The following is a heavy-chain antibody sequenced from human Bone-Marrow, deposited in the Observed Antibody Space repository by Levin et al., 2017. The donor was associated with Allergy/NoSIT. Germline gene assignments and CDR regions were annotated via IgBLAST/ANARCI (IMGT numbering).Heavy chain of an antibody. V-gene: IGHV5-51*01. CDR1: GYSFTSYC. CDR2: ICPGDSDT. D-gene: IGHD6-13*01. Sequence: GESLKISCKGSGYSFTSYCIGWVRQMPGKGLEWMGIICPGDSDTRYSPSFQGQVTFSADKSISTAYLQWSSLKASDTAMYYCATTDYTSTWYSFFDYWGQGTLVTVSS. CDR3: ATTDYTSTWYSFFDY. J-gene: IGHJ4*02.